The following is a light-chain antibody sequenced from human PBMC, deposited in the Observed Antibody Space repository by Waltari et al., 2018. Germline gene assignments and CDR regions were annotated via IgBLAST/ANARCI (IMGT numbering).Light chain of an antibody. Sequence: EIVLTQSPGALSLSPGERASLSCRASQSVRSSFLAWYQKKPGQAPRLLIYGPSRRATGVPDSFSGSGSGTDFTLTISRLEPEDFAVYYCQQHDTSPWTFGQGTKVDLK. J-gene: IGKJ1*01. CDR1: QSVRSSF. CDR2: GPS. V-gene: IGKV3-20*01. CDR3: QQHDTSPWT.